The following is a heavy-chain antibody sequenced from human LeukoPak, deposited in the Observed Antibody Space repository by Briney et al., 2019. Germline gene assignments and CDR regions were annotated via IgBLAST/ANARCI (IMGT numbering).Heavy chain of an antibody. D-gene: IGHD7-27*01. Sequence: GGSLRLSCAASGFPFTTYAMHWVRQAPGKGLEWVAVLPYDGSTKYYADSVKGRFTISRDISKNTLYLQMNSLRAEDTAVYYCARGPPNWGYDYWGPGTLVTVSS. CDR3: ARGPPNWGYDY. CDR1: GFPFTTYA. V-gene: IGHV3-30-3*01. CDR2: LPYDGSTK. J-gene: IGHJ4*02.